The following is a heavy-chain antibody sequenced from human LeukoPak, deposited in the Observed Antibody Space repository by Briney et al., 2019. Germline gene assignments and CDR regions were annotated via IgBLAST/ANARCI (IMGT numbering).Heavy chain of an antibody. CDR2: IYPGDSDT. J-gene: IGHJ4*02. CDR1: GYSFSSYW. D-gene: IGHD5-12*01. CDR3: ARLWVATLDS. Sequence: GESLKISCKGSGYSFSSYWIVWVRQMPGKGLEWMGIIYPGDSDTRYSPSFQGQVTIPADKSISTAYLQWSSLKASDTAMYYCARLWVATLDSWGQGTLVTVSS. V-gene: IGHV5-51*01.